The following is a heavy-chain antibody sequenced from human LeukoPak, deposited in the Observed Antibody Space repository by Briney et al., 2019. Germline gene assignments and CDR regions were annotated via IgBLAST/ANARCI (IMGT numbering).Heavy chain of an antibody. Sequence: GSLRLSCAASGFTLSTYSMNWVRQAPGKGLEWVSYIGSGSSTIYYADSVKGRFTISRDNSKNTLYLQMNSLRAEDTAVYYCAKDRRQWKTYYYGSGTYPEWGQGTLVTVSS. CDR2: IGSGSSTI. V-gene: IGHV3-48*01. J-gene: IGHJ4*02. D-gene: IGHD3-10*01. CDR3: AKDRRQWKTYYYGSGTYPE. CDR1: GFTLSTYS.